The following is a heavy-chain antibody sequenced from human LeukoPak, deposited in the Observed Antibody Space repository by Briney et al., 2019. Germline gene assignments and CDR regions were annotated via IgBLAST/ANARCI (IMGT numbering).Heavy chain of an antibody. J-gene: IGHJ4*02. D-gene: IGHD5-12*01. V-gene: IGHV3-30*04. CDR2: ISFDGSNR. Sequence: PGGSLRLSCAASGFTFSSHAMHWARQAPGKGLEWVAVISFDGSNRFYADSVKGRFSISRDNSKKTLYLQMNSLRVEDSAVYFCARDQLAYSGYDTLFAYWGQGTLVTVSS. CDR1: GFTFSSHA. CDR3: ARDQLAYSGYDTLFAY.